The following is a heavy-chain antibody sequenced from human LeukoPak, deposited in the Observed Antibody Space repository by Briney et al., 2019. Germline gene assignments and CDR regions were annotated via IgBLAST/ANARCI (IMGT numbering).Heavy chain of an antibody. D-gene: IGHD3-10*01. Sequence: GGSLRLSCAASGLIFSNCVMSWIRQAPGKGLEWVSYISSSGSTIYYADSVKGRFTISRDNAKNSLYLQMNSLRAEDTAVYYCARDKDDYGSGNHWFDPWGQGTLVTVSS. V-gene: IGHV3-11*01. CDR1: GLIFSNCV. J-gene: IGHJ5*02. CDR2: ISSSGSTI. CDR3: ARDKDDYGSGNHWFDP.